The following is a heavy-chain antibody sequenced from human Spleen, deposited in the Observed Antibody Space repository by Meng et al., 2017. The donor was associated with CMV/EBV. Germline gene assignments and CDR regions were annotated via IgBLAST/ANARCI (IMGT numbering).Heavy chain of an antibody. CDR3: VKAKNDLLTGLDY. CDR2: ISSSGSTI. D-gene: IGHD3-9*01. Sequence: GGSLRLSCAASGFTFSSYEMNWVRQAPGKGLEWVSYISSSGSTIYYADSVKGRFTISRDNAKNSLYLQMNSLRVEDTAVYYCVKAKNDLLTGLDYWGQGTLVTVSS. V-gene: IGHV3-48*03. J-gene: IGHJ4*02. CDR1: GFTFSSYE.